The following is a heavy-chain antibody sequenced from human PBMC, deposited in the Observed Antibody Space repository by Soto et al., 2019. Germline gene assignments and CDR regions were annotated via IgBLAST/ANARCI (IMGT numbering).Heavy chain of an antibody. Sequence: ASVKVSCKASGYTLKGYYMHWVRQAPGQGLEWMGWVNPDSGATNYTQKFQDRVTMTRDTSITTAYMELSRLTSDYTAVYYCARVTPYYDFWSGYAFDHWGQGTLVTVSS. CDR2: VNPDSGAT. CDR3: ARVTPYYDFWSGYAFDH. J-gene: IGHJ4*02. CDR1: GYTLKGYY. D-gene: IGHD3-3*01. V-gene: IGHV1-2*02.